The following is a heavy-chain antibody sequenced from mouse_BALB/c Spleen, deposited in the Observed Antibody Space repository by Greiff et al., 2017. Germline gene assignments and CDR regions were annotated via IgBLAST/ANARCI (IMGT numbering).Heavy chain of an antibody. V-gene: IGHV3-6*02. D-gene: IGHD2-4*01. CDR2: ISYDGSN. J-gene: IGHJ4*01. CDR3: ARDPIYYDYDDAMDY. CDR1: GYSITSGYY. Sequence: QSGPGLVKPSQSLSLTCSVTGYSITSGYYWNWIRQFPGNKLEWMGYISYDGSNNYNPSLKNRISITRDTSKNQFFLKLNSVTTEDTATYYCARDPIYYDYDDAMDYWGQGTSVTVSS.